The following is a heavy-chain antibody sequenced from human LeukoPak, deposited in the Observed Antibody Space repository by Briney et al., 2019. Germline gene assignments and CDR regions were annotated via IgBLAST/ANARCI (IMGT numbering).Heavy chain of an antibody. CDR3: ARSPITSGSYYLNNWFDP. V-gene: IGHV4-34*01. Sequence: SETLSLTCAVYGGSFSGYYWSWIRQPPGKGLEWIGEINHSGSTNYNPSLKSRVTISVDTSKNQFSLKLSSVTAADTAVYYCARSPITSGSYYLNNWFDPWGQGTLVTVSS. J-gene: IGHJ5*02. CDR1: GGSFSGYY. D-gene: IGHD1-26*01. CDR2: INHSGST.